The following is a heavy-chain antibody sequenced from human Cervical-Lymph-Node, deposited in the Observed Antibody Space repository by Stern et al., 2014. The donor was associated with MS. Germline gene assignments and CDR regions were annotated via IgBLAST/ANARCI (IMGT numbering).Heavy chain of an antibody. Sequence: EVQLVESGAELLRPGESLKISCKGSGFKFSIYWIAWVRQMPGKDLEWMGIIYPGNSETRYSTSFQGQVAMSADKSTSTAYLQWSSLNASDTAMYFCARQTTAWASDVWGQGTLVTVSS. D-gene: IGHD1-14*01. CDR2: IYPGNSET. J-gene: IGHJ4*02. V-gene: IGHV5-51*01. CDR3: ARQTTAWASDV. CDR1: GFKFSIYW.